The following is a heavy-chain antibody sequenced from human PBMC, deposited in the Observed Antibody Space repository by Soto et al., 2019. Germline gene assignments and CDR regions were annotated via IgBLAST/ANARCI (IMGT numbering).Heavy chain of an antibody. CDR2: ISNSAAT. V-gene: IGHV4-31*03. CDR1: GGSISTGGYY. Sequence: QVQLQESGPGLVKPSQTLSLTCTVSGGSISTGGYYWSWIRQHPGKGLEWIGSISNSAATYYNPSLKSRVTISVDTSKNRFSLKLSSVTVADTAVYYCARDPAPWGQGALVTVSS. CDR3: ARDPAP. J-gene: IGHJ5*02.